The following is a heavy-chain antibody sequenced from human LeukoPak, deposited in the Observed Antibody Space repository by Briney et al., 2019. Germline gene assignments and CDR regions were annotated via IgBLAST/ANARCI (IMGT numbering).Heavy chain of an antibody. CDR2: IISIFGTT. Sequence: SVKVSCKASGGTFSSFGISWVRQAPGQGLEWMGGIISIFGTTNYAQKFQGRVTITADESTSTVYMELSSLRSEDTGVYYCARDVTGYSLSSGYWGQGTLVTVTS. CDR1: GGTFSSFG. CDR3: ARDVTGYSLSSGY. V-gene: IGHV1-69*13. J-gene: IGHJ4*02. D-gene: IGHD3-9*01.